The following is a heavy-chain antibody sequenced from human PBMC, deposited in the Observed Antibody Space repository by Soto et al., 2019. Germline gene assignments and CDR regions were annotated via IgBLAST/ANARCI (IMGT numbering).Heavy chain of an antibody. CDR2: FDPEDGKT. CDR1: GYTLTELS. CDR3: ARSRLLGPRDFDY. Sequence: ASVKVSCKVSGYTLTELSMHWVRQAPGKGLEWMGWFDPEDGKTIYAQKLQGRVTMTADTSTSTAYMELRSLRSDDTAVYYCARSRLLGPRDFDYWGQGTLVTVSS. V-gene: IGHV1-24*01. J-gene: IGHJ4*02.